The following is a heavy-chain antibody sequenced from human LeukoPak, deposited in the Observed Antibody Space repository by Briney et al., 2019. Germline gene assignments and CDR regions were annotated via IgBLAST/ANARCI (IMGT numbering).Heavy chain of an antibody. J-gene: IGHJ5*02. V-gene: IGHV3-21*01. CDR2: ISSRSTYA. CDR3: ARAHIQDYAIVGLVDH. CDR1: GFTFSDYS. D-gene: IGHD1-26*01. Sequence: GGSLRLSCAASGFTFSDYSMNWVRQAPGQGLEWVSSISSRSTYAYYADSVRGRFTISRDSAKNSLFLQMDSLRVEDTAVYYCARAHIQDYAIVGLVDHWGQGTLVTVSS.